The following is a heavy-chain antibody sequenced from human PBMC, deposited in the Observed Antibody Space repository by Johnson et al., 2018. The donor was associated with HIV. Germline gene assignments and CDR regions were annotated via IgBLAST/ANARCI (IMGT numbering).Heavy chain of an antibody. Sequence: QVQLVESGGGVVQPGRSLRLSCAASGFTLSSYGMHWVRQAPGKGLEWVAVISYDGSNKYYADSVKGRFTISRDNSKNTLYLQMNSLRAEDTAVYYCAKDHYYYDSSGSAIDAFDICGQGTMVTVSS. J-gene: IGHJ3*02. CDR2: ISYDGSNK. D-gene: IGHD3-22*01. CDR3: AKDHYYYDSSGSAIDAFDI. V-gene: IGHV3-30*18. CDR1: GFTLSSYG.